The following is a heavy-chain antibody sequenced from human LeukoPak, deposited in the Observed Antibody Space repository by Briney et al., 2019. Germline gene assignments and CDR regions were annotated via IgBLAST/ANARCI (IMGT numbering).Heavy chain of an antibody. Sequence: ASVKVSCKASGYTFTSYGISWVRQAPGQGLEWMGWISAYNGNTNYAQKLQGRVTMTTDTSTSTAYMELRSLRSDDTAVYYCARPGYSSGWYEGRFDYWGQGTLVTVSS. CDR3: ARPGYSSGWYEGRFDY. V-gene: IGHV1-18*01. D-gene: IGHD6-19*01. CDR1: GYTFTSYG. J-gene: IGHJ4*02. CDR2: ISAYNGNT.